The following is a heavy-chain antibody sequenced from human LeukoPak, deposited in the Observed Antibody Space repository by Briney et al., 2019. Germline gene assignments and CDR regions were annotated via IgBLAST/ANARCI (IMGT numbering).Heavy chain of an antibody. J-gene: IGHJ4*02. CDR2: ITYDGTTT. D-gene: IGHD5-12*01. V-gene: IGHV3-74*01. CDR3: GRGRPRGYSGYVIDY. Sequence: GPCLTLSCAPSGLNFGSYWMHWGRPAPGKGLGWVSRITYDGTTTSYADSVKGRFTISRDNAKNTLYLQMNSLRAEATAAFYCGRGRPRGYSGYVIDYWGQGTPITVSS. CDR1: GLNFGSYW.